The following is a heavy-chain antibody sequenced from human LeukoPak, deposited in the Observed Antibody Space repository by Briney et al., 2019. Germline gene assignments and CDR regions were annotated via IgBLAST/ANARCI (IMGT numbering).Heavy chain of an antibody. Sequence: PGGSLRLSCAASGFTFTSYAMSWVRQAPGKGLEWVSYISSSGSTIYYADSVKGRFTASRDNAKNSLYLQMNSLRAEDTAVYYCARWSGSTTRNFDYWGQGTLVTVSS. D-gene: IGHD2-2*01. CDR3: ARWSGSTTRNFDY. J-gene: IGHJ4*02. CDR2: ISSSGSTI. CDR1: GFTFTSYA. V-gene: IGHV3-48*01.